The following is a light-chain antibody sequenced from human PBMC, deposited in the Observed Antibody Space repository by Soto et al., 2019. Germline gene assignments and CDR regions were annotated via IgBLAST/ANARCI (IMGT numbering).Light chain of an antibody. V-gene: IGKV1-5*01. J-gene: IGKJ3*01. Sequence: DIQMTQSPSTLAASVGDRVTITCRASQNINRWLAWYQQQPGKAPKVLIYDASSLQSGVPSRFSGSGSGTEFTLTITSLQPDDFGTYYCQQYDGNFGPGTKVEFK. CDR3: QQYDGN. CDR2: DAS. CDR1: QNINRW.